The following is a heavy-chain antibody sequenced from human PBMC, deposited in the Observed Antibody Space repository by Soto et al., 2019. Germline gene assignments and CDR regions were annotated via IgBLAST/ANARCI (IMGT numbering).Heavy chain of an antibody. CDR3: ARRLTTEFYNWFDP. CDR1: GGSISSSSYY. V-gene: IGHV4-39*01. Sequence: QLQLQESGPGLVKPSETLSLTCTVSGGSISSSSYYWGWIRQPPGKGLEWIGSIYYSGSTYYNPSLKSRVTISVDTSKNQFSLKLSSVTAADTAVYYCARRLTTEFYNWFDPWGQGTLVTVSS. J-gene: IGHJ5*02. D-gene: IGHD4-4*01. CDR2: IYYSGST.